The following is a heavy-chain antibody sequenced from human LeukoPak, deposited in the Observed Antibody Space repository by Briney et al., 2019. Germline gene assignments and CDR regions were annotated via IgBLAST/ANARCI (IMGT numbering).Heavy chain of an antibody. CDR3: ARPEYSSDAFDI. D-gene: IGHD1-14*01. Sequence: ASVKISCKVSGYTFTDYYMHWVQQAPGKGLEWMGLVDPEDGETIYAEKFQGRVTITADTSTDTAYMELSSLRSDDTAVYYCARPEYSSDAFDIWGQGTMVTVSS. J-gene: IGHJ3*02. CDR2: VDPEDGET. V-gene: IGHV1-69-2*01. CDR1: GYTFTDYY.